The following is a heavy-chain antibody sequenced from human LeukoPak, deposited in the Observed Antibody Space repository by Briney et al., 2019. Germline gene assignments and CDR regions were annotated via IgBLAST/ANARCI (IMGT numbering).Heavy chain of an antibody. CDR3: ARVDRDYYDSRSFFDH. J-gene: IGHJ4*02. CDR2: IYDTGST. Sequence: PSETLSLTCTVSGGSTSSYYWSWIRQPPGKGLEWTGYIYDTGSTNYNPSLKSRLTISVDTSKNQFSLRLSSVTAADTAVYYCARVDRDYYDSRSFFDHWGQGTLVTVSS. CDR1: GGSTSSYY. D-gene: IGHD3-10*01. V-gene: IGHV4-59*01.